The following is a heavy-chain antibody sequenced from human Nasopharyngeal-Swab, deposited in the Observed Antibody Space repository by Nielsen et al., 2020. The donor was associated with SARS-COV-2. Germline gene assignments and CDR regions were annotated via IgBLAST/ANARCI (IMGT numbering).Heavy chain of an antibody. CDR3: ARDVGGRDNY. J-gene: IGHJ4*02. CDR2: ISGHGLST. Sequence: GESLKISCAASGFTFSSYAMAWVRQAPGKGPEWVSTISGHGLSTYYADSVKGRFTISRDKAKNTLYLQMNSLRADDTAVYYCARDVGGRDNYWGQGALVTVSS. CDR1: GFTFSSYA. D-gene: IGHD2-15*01. V-gene: IGHV3-23*01.